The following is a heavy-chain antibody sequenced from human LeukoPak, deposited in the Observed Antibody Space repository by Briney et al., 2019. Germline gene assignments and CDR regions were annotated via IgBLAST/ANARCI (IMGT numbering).Heavy chain of an antibody. Sequence: ASVKVSCKASGGTFSSYAISWVRPAPGQGHEWMGRIIPIFGTANYAQKFQGRVTITTDESTSTAYMELSSLRSEDTAVYYCARDRSVVVVAATHGWFDPWGQGTLFTVSS. CDR1: GGTFSSYA. V-gene: IGHV1-69*05. J-gene: IGHJ5*02. CDR3: ARDRSVVVVAATHGWFDP. CDR2: IIPIFGTA. D-gene: IGHD2-15*01.